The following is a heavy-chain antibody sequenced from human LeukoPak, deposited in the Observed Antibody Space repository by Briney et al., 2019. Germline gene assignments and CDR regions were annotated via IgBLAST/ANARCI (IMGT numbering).Heavy chain of an antibody. J-gene: IGHJ4*02. CDR1: GGSISSSNW. Sequence: PSETLSLTCAVSGGSISSSNWWSWVRQPPGKGLEWIGEIYHSGSTNYNPSLKSRVTISVDKSKNQFSLKLSSVTAADTAVYYCARGNLYSGSYYVDYWGQGTLVTVSS. D-gene: IGHD1-26*01. CDR3: ARGNLYSGSYYVDY. CDR2: IYHSGST. V-gene: IGHV4-4*02.